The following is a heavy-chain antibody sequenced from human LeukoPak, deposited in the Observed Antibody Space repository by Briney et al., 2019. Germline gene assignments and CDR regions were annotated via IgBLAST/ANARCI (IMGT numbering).Heavy chain of an antibody. Sequence: GGSLRLSCAASGVTCSRFWMNWVRQAPGKGLEWLAIIKQDGSEKYYVDSVRGRFAISTGSAKNSLYLQMNSLRAEDTAVYYCAGGSGWLTDYWGQGTLVTVSS. J-gene: IGHJ4*02. CDR3: AGGSGWLTDY. D-gene: IGHD6-19*01. CDR2: IKQDGSEK. CDR1: GVTCSRFW. V-gene: IGHV3-7*01.